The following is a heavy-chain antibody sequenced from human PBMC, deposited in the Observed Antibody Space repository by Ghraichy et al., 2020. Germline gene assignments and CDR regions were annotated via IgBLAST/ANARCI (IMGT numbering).Heavy chain of an antibody. J-gene: IGHJ4*02. CDR3: RLWVGELSSDY. D-gene: IGHD3-10*01. V-gene: IGHV3-7*03. Sequence: GGSLRLSCAASGFSFSSYSMYWVRQAPGKGLEWVASRNHDGSEESYVDSMKGRFTVSRDNAKKSLYLQMNSLRADDTAVYFCRLWVGELSSDYWGQGTLVTVSS. CDR2: RNHDGSEE. CDR1: GFSFSSYS.